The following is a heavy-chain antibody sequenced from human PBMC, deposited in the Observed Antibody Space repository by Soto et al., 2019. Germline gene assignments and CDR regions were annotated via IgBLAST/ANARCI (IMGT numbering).Heavy chain of an antibody. CDR2: ISDDGSNT. CDR1: GFTFSRHT. J-gene: IGHJ4*02. CDR3: AREVYYDLWSGFNTHSYYFDD. V-gene: IGHV3-30-3*01. Sequence: QVQLVESGGGVVQPGRSLRLSCAASGFTFSRHTMHWVRQAPGKGLEWVAAISDDGSNTYYADSVKGRFTISRDNSKNPLYLQMNSVRSEDTAVHHCAREVYYDLWSGFNTHSYYFDDWGQGTLVTVSS. D-gene: IGHD3-3*01.